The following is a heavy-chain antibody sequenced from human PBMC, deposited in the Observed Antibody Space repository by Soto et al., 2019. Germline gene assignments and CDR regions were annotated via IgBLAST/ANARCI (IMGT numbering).Heavy chain of an antibody. CDR3: ARDPIAARPFRNFDY. CDR1: GYTFTSCY. V-gene: IGHV1-46*01. Sequence: ASVKVSCKASGYTFTSCYIHWVRQAPGQGLEWMGIINPSGGSTSYAQKFQGRVTMTRDTSTSTVYMELSSLRSEDTAVYYCARDPIAARPFRNFDYWGQGTLVTVSS. CDR2: INPSGGST. D-gene: IGHD6-6*01. J-gene: IGHJ4*02.